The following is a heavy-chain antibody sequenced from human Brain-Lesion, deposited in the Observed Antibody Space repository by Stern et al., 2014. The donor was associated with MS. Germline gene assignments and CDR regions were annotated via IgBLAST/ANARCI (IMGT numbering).Heavy chain of an antibody. Sequence: QVQLVQSGPGLVKPSETLSLTCTVAGGSVSSTSYAWAWIRQPPGKGLEWIGTIYYSGNTYYSLSLKSRLTISLDTSQNQFSLPLRSVTAADTAVYYCAGEEDIRYCSGGSCTGNWFDPWGQGTLVTVSS. J-gene: IGHJ5*02. D-gene: IGHD2-15*01. CDR2: IYYSGNT. V-gene: IGHV4-39*01. CDR3: AGEEDIRYCSGGSCTGNWFDP. CDR1: GGSVSSTSYA.